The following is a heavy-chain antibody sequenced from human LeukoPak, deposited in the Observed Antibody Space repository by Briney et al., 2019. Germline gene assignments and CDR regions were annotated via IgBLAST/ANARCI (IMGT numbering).Heavy chain of an antibody. V-gene: IGHV1-2*02. CDR3: AMLAHYYDSCQH. Sequence: ASVKVSCKASGYTFTGYYMHWVRQAPGQGLEWMGWINPNSGGTNYAQKFQGRVTMTRDTSISTAYMELSRLRSDDTAVYYCAMLAHYYDSCQHWGQGTLVTVSS. D-gene: IGHD3-22*01. CDR1: GYTFTGYY. J-gene: IGHJ1*01. CDR2: INPNSGGT.